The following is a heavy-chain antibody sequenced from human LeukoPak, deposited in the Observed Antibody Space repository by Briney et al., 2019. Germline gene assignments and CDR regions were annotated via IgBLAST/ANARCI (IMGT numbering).Heavy chain of an antibody. V-gene: IGHV4-34*01. CDR1: GGSFGGYY. J-gene: IGHJ5*02. CDR3: ARVNGDYPNWFDP. Sequence: SETLSLTCAVYGGSFGGYYWSWIRQPPGKGLEWIGEINDSGSSNYIPSLKSRVTISVDRSKNQFSLWLSSVTAADTAVYYCARVNGDYPNWFDPWGQGTLVTVSS. CDR2: INDSGSS. D-gene: IGHD4-17*01.